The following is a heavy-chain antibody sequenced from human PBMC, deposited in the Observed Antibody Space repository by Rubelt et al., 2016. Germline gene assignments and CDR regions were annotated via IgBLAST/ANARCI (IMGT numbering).Heavy chain of an antibody. D-gene: IGHD1-26*01. CDR3: ARDGSYPTWYCDL. Sequence: YGAGPGLVKPSETLSLTCTVSGGSISSYYWSWIRQPPGKGLEWTGYIYYSGSTNYNPSLKSRVTISVDTSKNQFSLKLSSVTAADTAVYYCARDGSYPTWYCDLWGRGTLVTVSS. V-gene: IGHV4-59*12. J-gene: IGHJ2*01. CDR2: IYYSGST. CDR1: GGSISSYY.